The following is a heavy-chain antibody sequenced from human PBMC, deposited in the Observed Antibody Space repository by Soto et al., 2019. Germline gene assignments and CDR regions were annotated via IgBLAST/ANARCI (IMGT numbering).Heavy chain of an antibody. CDR3: ARSNTPTVTMPSFDY. CDR2: INTDTYGT. V-gene: IGHV1-2*04. Sequence: QVQLVQSGAEVKEPGASVKVSCKASGYTFTDYYMHWLRQAPGQGLQWMAWINTDTYGTNYAHKFQGWVTVTRDTSTSTTYLELRGLKSDDTAVYFCARSNTPTVTMPSFDYWGQGTLVTVSS. D-gene: IGHD4-17*01. CDR1: GYTFTDYY. J-gene: IGHJ4*02.